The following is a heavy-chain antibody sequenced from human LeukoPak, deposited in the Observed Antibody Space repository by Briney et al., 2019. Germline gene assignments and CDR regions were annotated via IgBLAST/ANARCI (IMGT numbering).Heavy chain of an antibody. V-gene: IGHV3-33*01. D-gene: IGHD3-22*01. Sequence: WGSLRLSCAASGFTFSNYGMHWVRQAPGEGLEWVAVIWYDGGSKYYADSVKGRFTISRDNSKNTLSLQMNSLRAGDTAFYYCARGVYDSSGYYRYYFDYWGQGTLVTVSS. CDR1: GFTFSNYG. CDR2: IWYDGGSK. CDR3: ARGVYDSSGYYRYYFDY. J-gene: IGHJ4*02.